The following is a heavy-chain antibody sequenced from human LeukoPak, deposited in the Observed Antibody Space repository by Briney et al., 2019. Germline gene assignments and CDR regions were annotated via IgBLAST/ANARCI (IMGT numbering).Heavy chain of an antibody. Sequence: GGSLRLSCAASGFTFSSYAMHWVRQAPGKGLEWVAVISYDGSNKYYADSVKGRFTISRDNSKNTLYLQMNSLRAEDTAVYYCARIPGGALNWFDPWGQGTLVTVSS. D-gene: IGHD2-2*02. CDR2: ISYDGSNK. CDR1: GFTFSSYA. CDR3: ARIPGGALNWFDP. V-gene: IGHV3-30*04. J-gene: IGHJ5*02.